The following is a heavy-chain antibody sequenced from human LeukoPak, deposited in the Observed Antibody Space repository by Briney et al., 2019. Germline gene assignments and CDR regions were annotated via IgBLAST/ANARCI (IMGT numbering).Heavy chain of an antibody. CDR1: GFTVSSKY. J-gene: IGHJ4*02. CDR2: IYSDTST. Sequence: EGSLRLSCAASGFTVSSKYMSWVRQVPGKGLEWVSVIYSDTSTYYADSVKGRFTISRDNSKDTLYLQMNSLRVEDTGVYYCARVQGSGLFRWYWGQGTLVTVSS. CDR3: ARVQGSGLFRWY. D-gene: IGHD2-15*01. V-gene: IGHV3-66*01.